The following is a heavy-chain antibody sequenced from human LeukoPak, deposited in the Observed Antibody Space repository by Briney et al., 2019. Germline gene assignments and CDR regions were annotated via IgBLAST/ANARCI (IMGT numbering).Heavy chain of an antibody. Sequence: GGSLRLSCTASGFTFGDYAMSWVRQAPGKGLEGVGFIRSKAYGGTTEYAASVKGRFTISRDDSKSIAYLQMNSLKTEDTAVYYCSSMVRGVYYYYGMDVWGKGTTVTVSS. CDR2: IRSKAYGGTT. V-gene: IGHV3-49*04. CDR3: SSMVRGVYYYYGMDV. CDR1: GFTFGDYA. J-gene: IGHJ6*04. D-gene: IGHD3-10*01.